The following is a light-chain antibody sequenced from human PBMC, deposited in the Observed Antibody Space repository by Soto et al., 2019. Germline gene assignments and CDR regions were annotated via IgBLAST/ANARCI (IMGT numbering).Light chain of an antibody. CDR1: QSITSW. CDR2: DAS. V-gene: IGKV1-5*02. J-gene: IGKJ1*01. Sequence: DIQMTQSPSNLSASVEDRITIVCRASQSITSWLAWYQQKPGKAPKLLVYDASSLENGVPSRFSGSRSGTEFTLTISSLQSDDSATYYCQQYNTYWETFGQGTKVDIK. CDR3: QQYNTYWET.